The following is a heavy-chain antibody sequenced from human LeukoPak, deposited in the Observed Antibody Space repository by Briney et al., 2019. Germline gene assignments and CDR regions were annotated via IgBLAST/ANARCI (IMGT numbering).Heavy chain of an antibody. CDR2: ISYDGSNK. CDR3: ANTRGYGYYFNY. D-gene: IGHD2-15*01. V-gene: IGHV3-30*04. J-gene: IGHJ4*02. Sequence: PGGSLRLSWAASGFIFSSYAIHWVRQAPGKGLEWVAVISYDGSNKYYADSVKGRFTISRDNSKNTLYLQVNSLRAEDTAVYYCANTRGYGYYFNYWGQGTLVTVSS. CDR1: GFIFSSYA.